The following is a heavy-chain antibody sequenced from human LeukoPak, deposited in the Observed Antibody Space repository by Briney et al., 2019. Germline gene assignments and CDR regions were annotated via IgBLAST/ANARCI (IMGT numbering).Heavy chain of an antibody. V-gene: IGHV5-51*01. Sequence: PWESLKISCKGSGYSFSSYWIGWVRQMPGKGLEWMGIIYPGDSDTRYSPSFQGQVTISADKSISTAYLQWSSLKASDTAIYYCARLLAATGALRHWGQGTLVTVSS. CDR1: GYSFSSYW. D-gene: IGHD1-14*01. J-gene: IGHJ1*01. CDR2: IYPGDSDT. CDR3: ARLLAATGALRH.